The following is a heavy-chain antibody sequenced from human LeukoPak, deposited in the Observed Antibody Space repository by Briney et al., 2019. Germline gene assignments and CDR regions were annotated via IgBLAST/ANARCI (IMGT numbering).Heavy chain of an antibody. CDR1: GFTFSGYP. CDR2: ISYDGSNK. J-gene: IGHJ4*02. CDR3: ASDLDY. V-gene: IGHV3-30-3*01. Sequence: GKSLRLSCAASGFTFSGYPIHWVRQAPGKGLEWVAVISYDGSNKYYADSVKGRFTISRDNSKNTLYLQMNSLRAEDTAVYYCASDLDYWGQGTLVTVSA.